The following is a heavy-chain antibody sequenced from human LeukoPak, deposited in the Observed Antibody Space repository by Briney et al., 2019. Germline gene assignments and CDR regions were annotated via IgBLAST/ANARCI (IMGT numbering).Heavy chain of an antibody. CDR2: INPYRGGT. D-gene: IGHD5-12*01. V-gene: IGHV1-2*02. Sequence: ASVKVSCKGSGYTFTGYNMHWVRQAPGQGLERMGWINPYRGGTNYAQKFQGRVTMTTNTSISTVYMELSGLRSDDTAVYYCARDRKDLVPTTYFDRWGQGNLVTVSS. J-gene: IGHJ4*02. CDR1: GYTFTGYN. CDR3: ARDRKDLVPTTYFDR.